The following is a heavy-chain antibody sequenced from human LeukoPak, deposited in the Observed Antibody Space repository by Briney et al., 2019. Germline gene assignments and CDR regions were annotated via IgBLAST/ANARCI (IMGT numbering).Heavy chain of an antibody. CDR2: LYYSGST. J-gene: IGHJ5*02. CDR3: AGQPYSYDSTGHEIHWFDP. CDR1: GGSITNNNYY. V-gene: IGHV4-39*01. D-gene: IGHD3-22*01. Sequence: SETLSLTCTVSGGSITNNNYYWDWIRQPPGKGLEWIGDLYYSGSTHYNPSLKSRVAVSGDTSKSQFFLKLTSVTAADTAIYYCAGQPYSYDSTGHEIHWFDPWGQGTLVTVSS.